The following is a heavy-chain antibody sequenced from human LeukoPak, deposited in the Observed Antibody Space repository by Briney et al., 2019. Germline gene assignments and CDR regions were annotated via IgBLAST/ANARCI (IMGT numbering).Heavy chain of an antibody. CDR3: ARSTYSSSWYSYYYYYMDV. J-gene: IGHJ6*03. D-gene: IGHD6-13*01. CDR1: GGSISSYY. Sequence: SETLSLTCTVSGGSISSYYWGWIRQPPGKGLEWIGYIYYSGSTNYNPSLKSRVTISVDTSKNQFSLKLSSVTAADTAVYYCARSTYSSSWYSYYYYYMDVWGKGTTVTVSS. CDR2: IYYSGST. V-gene: IGHV4-59*08.